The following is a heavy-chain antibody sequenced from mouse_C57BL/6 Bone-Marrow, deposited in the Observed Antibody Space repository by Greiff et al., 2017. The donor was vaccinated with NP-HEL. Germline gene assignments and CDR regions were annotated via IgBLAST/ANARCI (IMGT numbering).Heavy chain of an antibody. CDR1: GYTFTSYG. V-gene: IGHV1-81*01. Sequence: QVQLQQSGAELARPGASVKLSCKASGYTFTSYGISWVKQRTGQGLEWIGEIYPRSGNTNYNEKFKGKATLTADKSSSTAYMELRSLTSEDSAVYVCAIFNYDGSSYDAMDYWGQGTSVTVSS. CDR3: AIFNYDGSSYDAMDY. CDR2: IYPRSGNT. D-gene: IGHD1-1*01. J-gene: IGHJ4*01.